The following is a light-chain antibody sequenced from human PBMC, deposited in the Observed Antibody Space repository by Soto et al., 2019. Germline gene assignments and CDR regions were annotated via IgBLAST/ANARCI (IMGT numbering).Light chain of an antibody. CDR1: QSISSW. CDR3: QQYNTYHT. J-gene: IGKJ3*01. V-gene: IGKV1-5*03. CDR2: KAS. Sequence: DIPMTQSPSTLSASVGDRVTITCRASQSISSWLAWYQQKPGKAPKLLIYKASSLESGVPSRFSGSGAGTEFTLTISSLQPDDFATYYCQQYNTYHTFGPGTKVDIK.